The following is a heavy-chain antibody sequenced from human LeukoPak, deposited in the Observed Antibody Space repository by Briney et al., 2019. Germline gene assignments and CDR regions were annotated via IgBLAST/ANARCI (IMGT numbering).Heavy chain of an antibody. D-gene: IGHD3-16*01. Sequence: GGSLRLSCAASGFTFSTYAMHWVRQAPGKGLEWVAVMSYDGNNKYYADSVKGRFTISRDNSKNTLYLQMNSLGAVDTAVYYCARAFRYYDSAADDAFDIWGQGTTVTVSS. V-gene: IGHV3-30*01. CDR3: ARAFRYYDSAADDAFDI. J-gene: IGHJ3*02. CDR1: GFTFSTYA. CDR2: MSYDGNNK.